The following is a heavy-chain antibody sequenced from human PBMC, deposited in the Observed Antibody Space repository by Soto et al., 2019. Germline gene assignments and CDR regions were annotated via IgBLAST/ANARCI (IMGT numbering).Heavy chain of an antibody. V-gene: IGHV4-30-2*01. D-gene: IGHD3-10*01. CDR1: GGSISSGGYS. CDR3: ASLTYYYGSGSYYNAVPFDY. J-gene: IGHJ4*02. CDR2: IYHSGST. Sequence: PSETLSLTCAVSGGSISSGGYSWSWIRQPPGKGLEWIGYIYHSGSTYYNPSLKSRVTISVDTSKNQFSLKLSSVTAADTAVYYCASLTYYYGSGSYYNAVPFDYWGQGTLVTVSS.